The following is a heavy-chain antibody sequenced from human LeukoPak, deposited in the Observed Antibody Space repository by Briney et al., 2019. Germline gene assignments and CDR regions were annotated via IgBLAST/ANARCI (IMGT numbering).Heavy chain of an antibody. J-gene: IGHJ6*03. CDR1: GFTFSSYG. CDR2: IQYDGSNE. D-gene: IGHD2-8*01. V-gene: IGHV3-30*02. CDR3: AKDRCSNGIGCYYYYMDA. Sequence: GGSLRLSCAASGFTFSSYGMHWVRQAPGKGLEWVAYIQYDGSNEQYAHSVKGRFRISRDSSKNILYLQMNSLRAEDTAVYYCAKDRCSNGIGCYYYYMDATGTGDTVTISS.